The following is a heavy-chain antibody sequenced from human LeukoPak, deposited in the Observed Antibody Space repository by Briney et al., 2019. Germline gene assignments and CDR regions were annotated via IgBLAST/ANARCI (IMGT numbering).Heavy chain of an antibody. CDR1: GGSISSGGYS. J-gene: IGHJ3*02. CDR2: IYHSGST. D-gene: IGHD3-22*01. CDR3: ARVWEYYDSIMGAFDI. V-gene: IGHV4-30-2*01. Sequence: PSETLSLTCAVSGGSISSGGYSWSWIRQPPGKGLEWIGYIYHSGSTYYNPSLKSRVTISVDRSKNQFSLKLSSVTAADTAVYYCARVWEYYDSIMGAFDIWGQGTMVTVSS.